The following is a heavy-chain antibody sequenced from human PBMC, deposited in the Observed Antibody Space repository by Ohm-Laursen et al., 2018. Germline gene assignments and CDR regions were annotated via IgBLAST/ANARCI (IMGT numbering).Heavy chain of an antibody. V-gene: IGHV3-23*01. CDR1: GFTFRNYG. D-gene: IGHD3-9*01. CDR3: AKGRVRYPNFFEV. CDR2: IGGSGSST. Sequence: SLRLSCTASGFTFRNYGMTWARQAPGKRLEWVAGIGGSGSSTYYADSVTGRFTISRDNPKNTLYLQMNSLRAEDTAVYYCAKGRVRYPNFFEVWGQGTLVTVSS. J-gene: IGHJ4*02.